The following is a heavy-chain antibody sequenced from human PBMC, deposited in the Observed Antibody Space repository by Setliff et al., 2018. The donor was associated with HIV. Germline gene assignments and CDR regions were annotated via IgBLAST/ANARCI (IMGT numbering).Heavy chain of an antibody. J-gene: IGHJ1*01. CDR3: ARVPTSSWYVTTQRTKEYFYH. CDR1: GVSTSSTSHY. Sequence: KPSETLSLTCTVSGVSTSSTSHYWGWIRQPPGKGLEWIGYIFYTGSTNYKASLKSRATISEDTSRNQFSLRLTSVTAADTAIYYCARVPTSSWYVTTQRTKEYFYHWGQGTLVTVSS. D-gene: IGHD6-13*01. V-gene: IGHV4-39*07. CDR2: IFYTGST.